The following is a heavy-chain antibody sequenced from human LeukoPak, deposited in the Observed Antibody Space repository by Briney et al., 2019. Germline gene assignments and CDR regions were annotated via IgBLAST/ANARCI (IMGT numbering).Heavy chain of an antibody. Sequence: GGSLRLSCAASGFTLINYALSWVRQAPGKGLEWVSYISSSGSTMYYADSVKGRFAISRDNAKNSLYLQMNSLRAEDTAVYYCARDQQYFSTTPQDPGTLDYGMDVWGQGTTVTVSS. D-gene: IGHD4-17*01. J-gene: IGHJ6*02. V-gene: IGHV3-48*03. CDR3: ARDQQYFSTTPQDPGTLDYGMDV. CDR1: GFTLINYA. CDR2: ISSSGSTM.